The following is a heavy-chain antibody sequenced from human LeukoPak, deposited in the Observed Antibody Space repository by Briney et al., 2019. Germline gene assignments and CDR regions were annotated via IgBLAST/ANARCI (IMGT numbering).Heavy chain of an antibody. J-gene: IGHJ5*02. Sequence: SETLSLTCAVYGGSFSGYCWSWIRQPPGKGLEWIGEINHSGSTNYNPSLKSRATISVDTSKNQFSLKLSSVTAADTAVYYCARDPTLYCSSTSCYSGWFDPWGQGTLVTVSS. D-gene: IGHD2-2*01. CDR3: ARDPTLYCSSTSCYSGWFDP. CDR2: INHSGST. V-gene: IGHV4-34*01. CDR1: GGSFSGYC.